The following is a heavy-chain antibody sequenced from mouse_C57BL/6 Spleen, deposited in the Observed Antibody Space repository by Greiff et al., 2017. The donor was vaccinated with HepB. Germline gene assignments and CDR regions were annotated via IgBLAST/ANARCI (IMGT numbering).Heavy chain of an antibody. Sequence: QVQLQQPGAELVKPGASVKMSCKASGYTFTSYWITWVKQRPGQGLEWIGDIYPGSGSTNYNEEFKSKATLTVDTSSSTAYMQLSSLTSEDSAVYYCARYGSSYRYAMDYWGQGTSVTVSS. CDR1: GYTFTSYW. V-gene: IGHV1-55*01. CDR2: IYPGSGST. CDR3: ARYGSSYRYAMDY. D-gene: IGHD1-1*01. J-gene: IGHJ4*01.